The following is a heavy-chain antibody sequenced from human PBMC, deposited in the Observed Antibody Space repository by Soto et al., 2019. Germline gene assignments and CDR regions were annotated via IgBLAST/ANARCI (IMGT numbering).Heavy chain of an antibody. CDR2: IYYSGST. J-gene: IGHJ5*02. CDR1: GGSISSGDYY. Sequence: QVQLQESGPGLVKPSQTLSLTCTVSGGSISSGDYYWSWIRQPPGKGLEWIGYIYYSGSTYYNPSLKSRVTLSVDTATNQSSLRLSSVTAADTAVYYCARERPDGARLDPWGQGTLVTVSS. D-gene: IGHD6-6*01. V-gene: IGHV4-30-4*01. CDR3: ARERPDGARLDP.